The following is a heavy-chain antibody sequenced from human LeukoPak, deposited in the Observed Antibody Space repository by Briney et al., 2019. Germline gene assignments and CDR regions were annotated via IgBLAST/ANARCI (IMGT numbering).Heavy chain of an antibody. CDR3: ARDLYDYYDSSGYYDY. J-gene: IGHJ4*02. Sequence: ASVKVSCKASGYTFTSYGISWVRQAPGQGLEWMGWISAYNGNTNYAQKLQGRVTMTTDTSTSTAYMELRSLRSDDTAVYYCARDLYDYYDSSGYYDYWGQGTLVTVSS. CDR1: GYTFTSYG. V-gene: IGHV1-18*01. CDR2: ISAYNGNT. D-gene: IGHD3-22*01.